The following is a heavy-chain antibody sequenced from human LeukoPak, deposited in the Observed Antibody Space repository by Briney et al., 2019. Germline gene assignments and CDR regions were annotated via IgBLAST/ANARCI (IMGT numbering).Heavy chain of an antibody. V-gene: IGHV3-7*01. J-gene: IGHJ4*02. D-gene: IGHD2-15*01. CDR1: GFTFSSYA. Sequence: PGGSLRLSCAASGFTFSSYAMSWVRQAPGKGLEWVANINEDGSEKHYVDSVKGRFTISRDNAKNSLDLQMNSLRTEDTAVYYCARENAWSRDCWGQGTLVTVPS. CDR2: INEDGSEK. CDR3: ARENAWSRDC.